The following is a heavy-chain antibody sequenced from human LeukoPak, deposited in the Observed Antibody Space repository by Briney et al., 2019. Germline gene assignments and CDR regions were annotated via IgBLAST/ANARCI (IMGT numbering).Heavy chain of an antibody. V-gene: IGHV1-46*01. CDR2: INPSGGNT. CDR3: ARFSHYYYTLDV. J-gene: IGHJ6*02. CDR1: GYTFSSYY. Sequence: GASVKVSCKASGYTFSSYYMHWVRQAPGQGLEWMGLINPSGGNTLYAQKFQGRVAMTRDTSTSTVYMELSSLRSEDTAVYLCARFSHYYYTLDVWGQGTTVTVSS.